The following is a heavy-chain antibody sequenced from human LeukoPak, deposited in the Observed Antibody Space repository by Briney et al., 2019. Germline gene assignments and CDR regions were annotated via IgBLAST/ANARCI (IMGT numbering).Heavy chain of an antibody. Sequence: PGGSLRLSCAASGFTFSSYWMNWARQAPGKGLEWVASINHNGNVNYYVDSVKGRFTISRDNSKNTLYLQMNSLRAEDTAVYYCAPDILTGYYSFNDYWGQGTLVTVSS. J-gene: IGHJ4*02. D-gene: IGHD3-9*01. V-gene: IGHV3-7*03. CDR3: APDILTGYYSFNDY. CDR1: GFTFSSYW. CDR2: INHNGNVN.